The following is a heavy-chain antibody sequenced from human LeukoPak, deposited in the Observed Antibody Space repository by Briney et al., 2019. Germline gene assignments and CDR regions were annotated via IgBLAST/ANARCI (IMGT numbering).Heavy chain of an antibody. CDR1: GFTFSSYE. J-gene: IGHJ4*02. CDR3: ASIWFGELARDY. CDR2: ISSSGSTI. Sequence: GGSLRLSCAASGFTFSSYEMNWVRQAPRKGLEWVSYISSSGSTIYYADSVKGRFTISRDNAKNSLYLQMNSLRAEDTAVYYCASIWFGELARDYWGQGTLVTVSS. D-gene: IGHD3-10*01. V-gene: IGHV3-48*03.